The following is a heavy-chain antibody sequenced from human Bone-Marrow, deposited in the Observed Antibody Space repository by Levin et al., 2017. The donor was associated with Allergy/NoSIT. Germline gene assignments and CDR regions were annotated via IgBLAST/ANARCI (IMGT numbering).Heavy chain of an antibody. V-gene: IGHV3-30*02. CDR1: FFPFPPSF. D-gene: IGHD2-2*01. CDR2: VRYDGRKT. CDR3: AKDICSSANCYGSYYYFYGMDA. J-gene: IGHJ6*02. Sequence: SLLLSFFSSFFPFPPSFLHWVRQAPGKGLEWVSYVRYDGRKTSYADSVKGRFTLSLSHVKNTVLLQMESLRAEDTAAYYCAKDICSSANCYGSYYYFYGMDAWGQGTTVTVSS.